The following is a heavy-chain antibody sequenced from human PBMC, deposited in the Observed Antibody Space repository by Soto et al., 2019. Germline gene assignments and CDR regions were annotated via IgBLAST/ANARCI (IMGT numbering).Heavy chain of an antibody. CDR1: GFTFTTYL. CDR2: ISSSSSTI. D-gene: IGHD3-22*01. J-gene: IGHJ4*02. CDR3: AATYYYDSSGPFDY. V-gene: IGHV3-48*02. Sequence: PGGSLRLSCVASGFTFTTYLMSWVRQSPGKGLEWVSYISSSSSTIYYADSVKGRFTISGDNAKNSLYLQMNSLRDEDTAVYYCAATYYYDSSGPFDYWGQGTLVTVSS.